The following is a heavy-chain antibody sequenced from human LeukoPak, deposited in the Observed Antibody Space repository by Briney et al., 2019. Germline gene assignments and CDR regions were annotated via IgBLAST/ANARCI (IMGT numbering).Heavy chain of an antibody. CDR3: AKDLTRYVEGDS. V-gene: IGHV3-30*18. D-gene: IGHD3-9*01. Sequence: PGGSLRLSGGATGFIFSTFNMHWVRQAPGKGLEWVAGILYDGSEKYYADSVKGRFTISRDNSRNALYLQMNSLGAEDTAVYYCAKDLTRYVEGDSWGQGTLVTVSS. J-gene: IGHJ4*02. CDR2: ILYDGSEK. CDR1: GFIFSTFN.